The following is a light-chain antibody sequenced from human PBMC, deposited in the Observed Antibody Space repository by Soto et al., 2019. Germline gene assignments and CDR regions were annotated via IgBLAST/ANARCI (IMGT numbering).Light chain of an antibody. J-gene: IGKJ1*01. Sequence: DIVMTQSPDSLAVSLGERAAINXXSSQXVLYSSNNKNYLAWYQQKPGQPPKXXIFWASTREFGVPDRFSGSGAGTDFTLTISSLQPEDVAAYYCQQYSSIPITFGQGTKVDIK. CDR2: WAS. CDR1: QXVLYSSNNKNY. V-gene: IGKV4-1*01. CDR3: QQYSSIPIT.